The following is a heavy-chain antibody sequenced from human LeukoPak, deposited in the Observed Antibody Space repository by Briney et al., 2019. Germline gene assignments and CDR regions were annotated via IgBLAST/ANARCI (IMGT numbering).Heavy chain of an antibody. CDR3: ATDLKRFGWELSEISAFDI. Sequence: GASVKVSCKVSGYTLTELSMHWVRQAPGKGLEWMGVFDPEDGETIYAQRFQGRVTMTEDTSTDTAYMELSSLRSEDTAVYYCATDLKRFGWELSEISAFDIWGQGTMVTVSS. J-gene: IGHJ3*02. CDR2: FDPEDGET. D-gene: IGHD1-26*01. V-gene: IGHV1-24*01. CDR1: GYTLTELS.